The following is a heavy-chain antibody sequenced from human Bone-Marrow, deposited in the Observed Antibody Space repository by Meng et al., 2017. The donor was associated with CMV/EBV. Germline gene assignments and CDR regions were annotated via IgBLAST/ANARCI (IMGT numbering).Heavy chain of an antibody. V-gene: IGHV3-7*01. CDR2: IKQDGSEI. CDR3: ARDIRWNYGPGD. D-gene: IGHD1-7*01. Sequence: GGSLRLSCAASGFTFSNYWMSWVRQAPGKGPEWVANIKQDGSEIHYVDSVEGRFTISRDNAQNSLYLQMNSLRAEDTAVYYCARDIRWNYGPGDWGQGTLVTVSS. J-gene: IGHJ4*02. CDR1: GFTFSNYW.